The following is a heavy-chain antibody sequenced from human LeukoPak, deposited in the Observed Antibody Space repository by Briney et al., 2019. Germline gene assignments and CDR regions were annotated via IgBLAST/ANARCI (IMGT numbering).Heavy chain of an antibody. CDR2: IRHAGHTE. J-gene: IGHJ6*03. D-gene: IGHD6-13*01. CDR3: AKRGYSSPYYYMDV. V-gene: IGHV3-30*02. Sequence: GGSLRLSCAPSGFTFSSHGMHWVRQAPGKGLDWVAFIRHAGHTEYYADSVKGRFTISRDNSENTLYLQMNSLRAEDTAVYFCAKRGYSSPYYYMDVWGKGTTVTVSS. CDR1: GFTFSSHG.